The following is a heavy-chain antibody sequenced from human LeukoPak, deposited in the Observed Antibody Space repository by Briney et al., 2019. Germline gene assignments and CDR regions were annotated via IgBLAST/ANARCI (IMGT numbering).Heavy chain of an antibody. CDR2: INNDGSKT. CDR1: GFTFSNYW. D-gene: IGHD5-18*01. V-gene: IGHV3-74*01. J-gene: IGHJ4*02. CDR3: ARDLAYGYDY. Sequence: GGSLRLSCAASGFTFSNYWMHWVRQAPGKGLVWVSHINNDGSKTNYADSVKGRFTISRVNAKNTLYLQMNSLRAEDTAVYYCARDLAYGYDYWGQGTLLTVSS.